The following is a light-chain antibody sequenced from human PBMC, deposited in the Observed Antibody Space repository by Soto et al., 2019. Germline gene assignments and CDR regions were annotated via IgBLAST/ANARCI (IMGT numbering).Light chain of an antibody. CDR1: QSISSW. Sequence: DIQMTQSPSTLYASVGDRVTITCRASQSISSWLAWYQQKPGKAPKLLIYKASMLERGVPSRFSGSGSGTEFPLTISSLQPDDFATYYCQQYNSYSYTFGQGNKLQIK. CDR2: KAS. V-gene: IGKV1-5*03. CDR3: QQYNSYSYT. J-gene: IGKJ2*01.